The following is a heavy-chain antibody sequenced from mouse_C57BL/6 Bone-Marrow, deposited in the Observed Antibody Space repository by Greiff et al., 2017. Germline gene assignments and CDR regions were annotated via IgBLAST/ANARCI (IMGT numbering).Heavy chain of an antibody. Sequence: VHVKQSGPELVKPGASVKISCKASGYSFTGYYMNWVKQSPEKSLEWIGEINPSTGGTTYNQKFKAKATLTVDKSSSTAYMQLKSLTSEDSAVYYCARSIITTVVATPYWYFDVWGTGTTVTVSS. CDR3: ARSIITTVVATPYWYFDV. J-gene: IGHJ1*03. CDR2: INPSTGGT. CDR1: GYSFTGYY. V-gene: IGHV1-42*01. D-gene: IGHD1-1*01.